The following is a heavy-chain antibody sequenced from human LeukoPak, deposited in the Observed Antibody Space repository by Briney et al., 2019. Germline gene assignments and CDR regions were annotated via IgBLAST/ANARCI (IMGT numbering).Heavy chain of an antibody. D-gene: IGHD3-10*01. V-gene: IGHV3-30*02. CDR1: GFTFSTYP. CDR2: IRYDGSNK. J-gene: IGHJ3*02. Sequence: PGGSLRLSCAASGFTFSTYPLHWVRQPPGKGLEWVAFIRYDGSNKYYADSVKGRFTISRDNSKNTLYLQMNSLRAEDTAVYYCAKLRGSGTDYDLDIWGQGTMVTVSS. CDR3: AKLRGSGTDYDLDI.